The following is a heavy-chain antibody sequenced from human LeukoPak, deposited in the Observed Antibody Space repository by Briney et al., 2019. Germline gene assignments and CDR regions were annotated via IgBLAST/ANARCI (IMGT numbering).Heavy chain of an antibody. D-gene: IGHD3-10*01. CDR2: IYFSGST. CDR3: ASGHCYGSGSYFGWFDP. V-gene: IGHV4-59*08. J-gene: IGHJ5*02. CDR1: GGSFSGYY. Sequence: SETLSLTCAVYGGSFSGYYWSWIRQPPGKGLEWIGYIYFSGSTNYNPSLKSRVTISVDTSKNQFSLKLSSVTAADTAVYYCASGHCYGSGSYFGWFDPWGQGTLVTVSS.